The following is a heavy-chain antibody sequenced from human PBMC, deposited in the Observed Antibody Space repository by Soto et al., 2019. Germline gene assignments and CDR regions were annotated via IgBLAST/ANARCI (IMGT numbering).Heavy chain of an antibody. Sequence: QVQLVQSGAEVKKPGSSVKVSCKASGGTFSSYAISWVRQAPGQGLEWMGGIIPISGTANYAQRFQGRVTIPAEESTSTGYMELSSLRSEDTAVYYCARSQGSSTSLEIYYYYYYGMDVWGQGTTVTVSS. CDR1: GGTFSSYA. CDR2: IIPISGTA. V-gene: IGHV1-69*01. D-gene: IGHD2-2*01. J-gene: IGHJ6*02. CDR3: ARSQGSSTSLEIYYYYYYGMDV.